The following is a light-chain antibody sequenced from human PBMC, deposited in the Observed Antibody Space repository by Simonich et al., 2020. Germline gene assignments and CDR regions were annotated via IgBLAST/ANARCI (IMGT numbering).Light chain of an antibody. J-gene: IGKJ2*01. V-gene: IGKV3-15*01. CDR3: QQYNNWPLYT. CDR2: GAS. CDR1: QSVSSN. Sequence: EIVMTQSPATLSVSPGESATLSCRASQSVSSNLAWYQQKPGQAPRLLIYGASTRATGIPARFSGSGSGTEFTRTISSLQSEDFAVYYCQQYNNWPLYTFGQGTKLEIK.